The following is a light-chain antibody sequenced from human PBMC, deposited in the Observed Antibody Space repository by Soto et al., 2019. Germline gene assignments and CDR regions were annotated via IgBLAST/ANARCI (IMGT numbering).Light chain of an antibody. J-gene: IGKJ1*01. CDR1: QNVSRY. Sequence: DIPLTQSPSSLSASVGSTVTITCRASQNVSRYLNWYQQKSGTAPRLLIYAASTLHTGVPSRFSGRGSGTDFTLTINNLEREDFADYFCQQTYSNLWTFGQGTKVDIK. CDR3: QQTYSNLWT. V-gene: IGKV1-39*01. CDR2: AAS.